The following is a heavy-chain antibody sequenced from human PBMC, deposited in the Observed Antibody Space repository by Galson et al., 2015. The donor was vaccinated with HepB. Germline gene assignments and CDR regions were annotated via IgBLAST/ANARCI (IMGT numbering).Heavy chain of an antibody. CDR3: AKDVSGNSGA. CDR2: IQYDESSK. V-gene: IGHV3-30*02. Sequence: SLRLSCAASGFTFSRYGMHWVRQAPGKGLEWVSFIQYDESSKTYADSVKGRFNISRDNSKNTLFLQMNSLRAEDTALYYCAKDVSGNSGAWGQGTLVTVSS. CDR1: GFTFSRYG. D-gene: IGHD4-23*01. J-gene: IGHJ5*02.